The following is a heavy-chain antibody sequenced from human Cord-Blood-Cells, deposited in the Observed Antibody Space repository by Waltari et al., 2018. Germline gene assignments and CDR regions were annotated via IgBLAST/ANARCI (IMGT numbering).Heavy chain of an antibody. V-gene: IGHV1-69*01. CDR1: GGTCSRYA. CDR2: IIPIFGTA. Sequence: QVQLVQSGAEVKKPGSSVKVSCKASGGTCSRYAISWVRQAPGQGLEWMGVIIPIFGTANYAQKFQGRVTITADESTSTAYMELSSLRSEDTAVYYCASVKVGADAFDIWGQGTMVTVSS. D-gene: IGHD1-26*01. J-gene: IGHJ3*02. CDR3: ASVKVGADAFDI.